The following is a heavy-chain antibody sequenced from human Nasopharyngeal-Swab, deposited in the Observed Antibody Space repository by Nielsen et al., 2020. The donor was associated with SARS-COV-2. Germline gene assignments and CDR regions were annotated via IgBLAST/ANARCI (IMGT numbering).Heavy chain of an antibody. CDR2: TSSRSGDI. CDR3: ARDLEGIFGH. D-gene: IGHD6-13*01. J-gene: IGHJ4*02. V-gene: IGHV3-21*01. Sequence: WIRQPPGKGLEWVSSTSSRSGDISYTDSVKGRFSISRDNAKNSLYLQMNSLRVEDTAVYYCARDLEGIFGHWGQGALVTVSS.